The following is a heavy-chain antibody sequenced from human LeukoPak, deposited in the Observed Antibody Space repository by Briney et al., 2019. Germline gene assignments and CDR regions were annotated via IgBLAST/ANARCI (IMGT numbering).Heavy chain of an antibody. D-gene: IGHD1-1*01. J-gene: IGHJ4*02. CDR2: INPSGGST. CDR1: GYTFINYY. CDR3: ARAQLQLSLTQHYFDY. Sequence: ASVKVSCKASGYTFINYYIHWVRQAPGQGLEWMGIINPSGGSTSYAQKSRGRVTMTRDTSTNTVYMELSSLRSEDTAVFYCARAQLQLSLTQHYFDYWGQGTLVTVSS. V-gene: IGHV1-46*01.